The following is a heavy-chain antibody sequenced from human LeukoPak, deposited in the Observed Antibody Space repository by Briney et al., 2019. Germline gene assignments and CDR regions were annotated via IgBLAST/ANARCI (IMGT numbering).Heavy chain of an antibody. Sequence: PSETLSLTCGVSGVSSSTYYWSWIRQSPEKGLEWIGEVNHSGYTNYNPSLKSRVTISVDTSKNQFSLKLRSVTAADTAVYYCARQLYGSDYWGQGTLVTVSS. J-gene: IGHJ4*02. CDR1: GVSSSTYY. CDR2: VNHSGYT. CDR3: ARQLYGSDY. V-gene: IGHV4-34*01. D-gene: IGHD4-17*01.